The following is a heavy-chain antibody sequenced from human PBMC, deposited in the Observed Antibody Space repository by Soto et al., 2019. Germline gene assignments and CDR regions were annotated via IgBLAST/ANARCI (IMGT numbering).Heavy chain of an antibody. J-gene: IGHJ5*02. CDR3: ARIGIVGAMYNWFDP. Sequence: PSETLSLTCGVSGDSISSSNWWNWVRQPPGKGLEWIGEIYHSGGTNYNPSLKSRVTISVDKSKNQFSLKLSSVTAADTAVYYCARIGIVGAMYNWFDPWGQGTLVTVSS. V-gene: IGHV4-4*02. CDR2: IYHSGGT. D-gene: IGHD1-26*01. CDR1: GDSISSSNW.